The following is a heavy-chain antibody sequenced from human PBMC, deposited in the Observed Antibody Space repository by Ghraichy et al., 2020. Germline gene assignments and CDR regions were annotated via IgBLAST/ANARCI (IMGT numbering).Heavy chain of an antibody. J-gene: IGHJ4*02. CDR3: VRHSYYFDY. CDR2: INTNTGNP. V-gene: IGHV7-4-1*02. CDR1: GYTFTTYA. Sequence: ASVKVSCKASGYTFTTYAMNWVRQAPGQGLEWMGWINTNTGNPTYAQGFTGRFVFSLDSSVSTTYLHISSLKAEDTAVYYCVRHSYYFDYWGQGTLVTVSS.